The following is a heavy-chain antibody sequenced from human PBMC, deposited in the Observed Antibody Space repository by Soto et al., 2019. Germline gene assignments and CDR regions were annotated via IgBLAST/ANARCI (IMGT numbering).Heavy chain of an antibody. V-gene: IGHV3-23*01. J-gene: IGHJ4*02. Sequence: EVQLLESGGALVQPGGSLRLSCAASGFTFSSFAMSWVRQAPGKGLEWVLSINRGDGGKYYADSVKGRFTISRDDSKNTLCLQMNSLRAEDTAIYYCAKNYYFDHWGQGALVTVSS. CDR3: AKNYYFDH. CDR2: INRGDGGK. CDR1: GFTFSSFA.